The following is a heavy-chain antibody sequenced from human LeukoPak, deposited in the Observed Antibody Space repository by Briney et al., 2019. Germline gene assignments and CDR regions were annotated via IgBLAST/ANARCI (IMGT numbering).Heavy chain of an antibody. V-gene: IGHV1-69*06. CDR3: ARAQGVQLWLREAFDI. CDR2: IIPIFGTA. CDR1: GGTFSSYA. D-gene: IGHD5-18*01. J-gene: IGHJ3*02. Sequence: EASVKVSCKASGGTFSSYAISWVRQAPGQGLEWMGGIIPIFGTANYAQKFQGRVTITADKSTSTAYMELSSLRSEDTAVYYCARAQGVQLWLREAFDIWGQGTMVTVSS.